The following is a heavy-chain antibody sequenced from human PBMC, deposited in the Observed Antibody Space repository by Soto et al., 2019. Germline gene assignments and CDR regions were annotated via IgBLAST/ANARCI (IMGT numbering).Heavy chain of an antibody. Sequence: PGGSLRLSCAASGFTFSSYAMHWVRQAPGKGLEWVAVISYDGSNKYYADSVKGRFTISRDNSKNTLYLQMNSLRAEDTAVYYCARDGGSIVVVIQFDYWGQGTLVTVSS. D-gene: IGHD2-21*01. J-gene: IGHJ4*02. CDR2: ISYDGSNK. CDR1: GFTFSSYA. V-gene: IGHV3-30-3*01. CDR3: ARDGGSIVVVIQFDY.